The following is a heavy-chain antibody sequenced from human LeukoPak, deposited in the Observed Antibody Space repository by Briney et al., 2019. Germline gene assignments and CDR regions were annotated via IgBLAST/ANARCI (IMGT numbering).Heavy chain of an antibody. CDR3: ASPYYYDPAFDP. CDR2: IKEDGSEK. Sequence: PGGSLRLSCEASGFTFSNYWMSWVRQPPGKGLEWVANIKEDGSEKYYVDSVKGRFTISRDNAKNSLYLQMNSLRAEDTAVYYCASPYYYDPAFDPWGQGTLVTVSS. CDR1: GFTFSNYW. D-gene: IGHD3-22*01. J-gene: IGHJ5*02. V-gene: IGHV3-7*01.